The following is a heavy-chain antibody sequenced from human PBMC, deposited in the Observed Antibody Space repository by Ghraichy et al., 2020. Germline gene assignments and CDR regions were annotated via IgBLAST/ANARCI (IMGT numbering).Heavy chain of an antibody. CDR1: GFSFGDYA. D-gene: IGHD3-10*01. J-gene: IGHJ6*02. Sequence: GGSLRLSCTASGFSFGDYAMSWVRQAPGKGLEWVGFIRSKAYGGTIEYAASVKDRFTISRDDSKSIAYLQMNSLKTEDTAVYYCGITTYYYYGMDVWGQGTTVTVSS. CDR3: GITTYYYYGMDV. V-gene: IGHV3-49*04. CDR2: IRSKAYGGTI.